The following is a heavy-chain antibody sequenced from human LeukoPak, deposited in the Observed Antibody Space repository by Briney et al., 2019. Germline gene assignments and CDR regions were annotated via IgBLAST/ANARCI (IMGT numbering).Heavy chain of an antibody. CDR1: GFTVDDYA. J-gene: IGHJ6*03. CDR2: ISWNSGSI. D-gene: IGHD2-8*02. Sequence: GRSLRLSCAASGFTVDDYAMHRVRQAPGKGLEWVSGISWNSGSIGYADSVKGRFTISRDNAKNSLYLQMNSLRAEDTALYYCAKDVSGALYYSYIDVWGKGTTVTVSS. CDR3: AKDVSGALYYSYIDV. V-gene: IGHV3-9*01.